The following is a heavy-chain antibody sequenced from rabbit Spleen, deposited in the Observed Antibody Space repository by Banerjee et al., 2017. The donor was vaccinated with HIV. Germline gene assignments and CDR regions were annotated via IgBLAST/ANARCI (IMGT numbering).Heavy chain of an antibody. J-gene: IGHJ4*01. CDR3: ARDSDGFSRRYYFDL. CDR2: IYSSSAIT. D-gene: IGHD7-1*01. CDR1: GFSFSDRDV. V-gene: IGHV1S45*01. Sequence: QEQLEESGGDLVKPEGSLTLTCQASGFSFSDRDVMCWVRQAPGKGLEWIGCIYSSSAITWYASWAKGRFTISKTSSTTVTLRMTSLTVADTATYFCARDSDGFSRRYYFDLWGPGTLVTVS.